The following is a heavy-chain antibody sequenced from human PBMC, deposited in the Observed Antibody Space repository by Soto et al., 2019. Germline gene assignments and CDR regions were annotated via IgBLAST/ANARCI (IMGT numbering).Heavy chain of an antibody. CDR2: IKKKTDGGTT. J-gene: IGHJ4*02. CDR3: RTQWLD. V-gene: IGHV3-15*01. D-gene: IGHD6-19*01. Sequence: EVQLVESGGGLVKPGGSLRLSCAASGFTFSDAWMRWVRQAPGKGLEWVGLIKKKTDGGTTDYAAPVKGRFTISRDDSKNTLYLQMSSLKTDDTAVYYCRTQWLDWGQGTLVTVSS. CDR1: GFTFSDAW.